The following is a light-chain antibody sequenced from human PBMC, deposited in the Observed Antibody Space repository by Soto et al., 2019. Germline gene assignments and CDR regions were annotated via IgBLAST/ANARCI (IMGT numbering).Light chain of an antibody. V-gene: IGKV3-15*01. CDR1: QSVSSN. Sequence: EIVMTQSPATLSVSPEERATLSCRASQSVSSNLAWYQQKPGQAPRLLLYGASTRATGIPARFSGSGSGTEFTLTISSLQSEDFAGYYCQQYNNWPPLTFGGGTKVEIK. CDR2: GAS. CDR3: QQYNNWPPLT. J-gene: IGKJ4*01.